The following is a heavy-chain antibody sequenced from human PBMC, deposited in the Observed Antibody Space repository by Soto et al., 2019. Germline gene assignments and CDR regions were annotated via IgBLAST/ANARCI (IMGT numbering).Heavy chain of an antibody. Sequence: QVQLQESGPGVVEPSQTLSLTCTVSGGSINNNGYFWSWSRQPAGSGLEWIGHIYNSGSTYSNPSLKSRLTISVDTSKNQFSLKLSSVTAADTAVYYCARGPSGDKVDYWGQGTLVTVSS. CDR1: GGSINNNGYF. D-gene: IGHD1-26*01. J-gene: IGHJ4*02. CDR3: ARGPSGDKVDY. V-gene: IGHV4-30-4*01. CDR2: IYNSGST.